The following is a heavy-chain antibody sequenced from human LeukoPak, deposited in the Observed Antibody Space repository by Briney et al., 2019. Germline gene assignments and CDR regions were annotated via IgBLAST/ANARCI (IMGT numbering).Heavy chain of an antibody. CDR2: IYHGGST. Sequence: SETLSLTCAVSGXSISNNNWWSWARQPPGMGLEWIGEIYHGGSTNYNPSLKSRVTMSVDRSKNQFSLKLSSVTAADTAVYYCARGEERGSGTVHFDYWGQGTLVTVSS. D-gene: IGHD3-10*01. CDR3: ARGEERGSGTVHFDY. V-gene: IGHV4-4*02. J-gene: IGHJ4*02. CDR1: GXSISNNNW.